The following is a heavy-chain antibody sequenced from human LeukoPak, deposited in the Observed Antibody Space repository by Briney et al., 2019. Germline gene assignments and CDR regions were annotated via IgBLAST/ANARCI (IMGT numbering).Heavy chain of an antibody. CDR3: ARGRWLVLGFDP. J-gene: IGHJ5*02. CDR1: GGSISSGGYY. Sequence: SETLSLTCTVSGGSISSGGYYWSWIRQHPGKGLEWIGYIYYSGSTYYNPSLKSRVTISVDTSKNQFSLKLSSVTAADTAVYYCARGRWLVLGFDPWGQGTLVTVSS. V-gene: IGHV4-31*03. D-gene: IGHD6-19*01. CDR2: IYYSGST.